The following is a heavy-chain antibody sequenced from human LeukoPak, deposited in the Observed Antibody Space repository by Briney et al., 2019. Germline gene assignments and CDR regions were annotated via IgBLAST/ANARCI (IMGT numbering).Heavy chain of an antibody. Sequence: SVKVSCKASGGTFSSYAISWVRQAPGQGLEWMGGIIPIFGTANYAQKFQGRVTMTRDMSTSTVYMELSSLRSEDTAVYYCARTMGDYYYYMDVWGKGTTVTVSS. J-gene: IGHJ6*03. CDR1: GGTFSSYA. V-gene: IGHV1-69*05. CDR2: IIPIFGTA. CDR3: ARTMGDYYYYMDV. D-gene: IGHD3-10*01.